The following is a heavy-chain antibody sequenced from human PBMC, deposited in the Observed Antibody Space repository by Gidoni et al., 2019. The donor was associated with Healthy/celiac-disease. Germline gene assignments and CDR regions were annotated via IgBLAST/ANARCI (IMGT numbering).Heavy chain of an antibody. Sequence: EVQLVESGGGLVQPGGYLRISCAASGFTVSSNYMSWVRQAPGKGLAWVSVIYSGGSTYYADSVTGRFTISRDNSKNTLYLQMNSLRAADTAVYYCATGEIVVDYWGQGTLVTVSS. D-gene: IGHD3-22*01. V-gene: IGHV3-66*01. CDR2: IYSGGST. CDR1: GFTVSSNY. J-gene: IGHJ4*02. CDR3: ATGEIVVDY.